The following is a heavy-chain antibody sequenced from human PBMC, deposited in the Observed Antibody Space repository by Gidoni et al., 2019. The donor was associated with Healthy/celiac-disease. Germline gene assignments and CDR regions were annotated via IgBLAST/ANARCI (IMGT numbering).Heavy chain of an antibody. Sequence: QVQLVESGGGVVQPGRSLRLSCAASGFTFSSYGMHWVRQAPGKGLEWVAVIWYDGSNKYYADSVKGRFTISRDNSKNTLYLQMNSLRAEDTAVYYCARRLGLYYYYGMDVWGQGTTVTVSS. V-gene: IGHV3-33*01. CDR1: GFTFSSYG. CDR3: ARRLGLYYYYGMDV. J-gene: IGHJ6*02. CDR2: IWYDGSNK. D-gene: IGHD3-16*01.